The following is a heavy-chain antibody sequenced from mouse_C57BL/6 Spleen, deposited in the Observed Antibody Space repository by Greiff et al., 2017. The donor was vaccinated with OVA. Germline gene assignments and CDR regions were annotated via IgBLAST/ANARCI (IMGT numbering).Heavy chain of an antibody. Sequence: EVKVVESGGDLVKPGGSLKLSCAASGFTFSSYGMSWVRQTPDKRLEWVATISSGGSYTYYPDSVKGRFTISRDNAKNTLYLQMSSLKSEDTAMYYCARPRENYFDYWGQGTTLTVSS. J-gene: IGHJ2*01. D-gene: IGHD3-3*01. CDR2: ISSGGSYT. CDR1: GFTFSSYG. CDR3: ARPRENYFDY. V-gene: IGHV5-6*01.